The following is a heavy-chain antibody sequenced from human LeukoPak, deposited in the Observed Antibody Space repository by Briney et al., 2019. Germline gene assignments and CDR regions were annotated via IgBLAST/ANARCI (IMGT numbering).Heavy chain of an antibody. Sequence: GASVKVSCKASGYTFTSYAMHWVRQAPGQRLEWMGWINAGNGNTKYSQKFQGRVTITRDTSASTAYMELSSLRSEDTAVYYCARGPLLEYYYDSSGYQNGYFDYWGRGTLVTVSS. CDR2: INAGNGNT. D-gene: IGHD3-22*01. CDR1: GYTFTSYA. J-gene: IGHJ4*02. V-gene: IGHV1-3*01. CDR3: ARGPLLEYYYDSSGYQNGYFDY.